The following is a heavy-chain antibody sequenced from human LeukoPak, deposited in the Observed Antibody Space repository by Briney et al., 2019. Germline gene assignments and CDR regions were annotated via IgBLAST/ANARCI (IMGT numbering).Heavy chain of an antibody. Sequence: ASVKVSCKASGYTFTGYYMHWVRQAPGQRLEWIGWINPNSGSKNYAQKFQGRVTMTRDTSIRTAYMELRRLRSDDTAVYYCARDSYDSSGYYFDYWGQGTLVPVSS. CDR1: GYTFTGYY. V-gene: IGHV1-2*02. D-gene: IGHD3-22*01. CDR2: INPNSGSK. J-gene: IGHJ4*02. CDR3: ARDSYDSSGYYFDY.